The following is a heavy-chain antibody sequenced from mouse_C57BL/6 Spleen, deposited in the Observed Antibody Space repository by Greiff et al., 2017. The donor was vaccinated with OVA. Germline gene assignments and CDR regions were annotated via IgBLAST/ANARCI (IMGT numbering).Heavy chain of an antibody. V-gene: IGHV5-9-1*02. Sequence: EVKLVESGEGLVKPGGSLKLSCAASGFTFSSYAMSWVRQTPEKRLEWVAYISSGGDYIYYADTVKGRFTISRDNARNTLYLQMSSLKSEDTAMYYCTRDTPSYYGSSHWYFDVWGTGTTVTVSS. CDR1: GFTFSSYA. D-gene: IGHD1-1*01. CDR2: ISSGGDYI. CDR3: TRDTPSYYGSSHWYFDV. J-gene: IGHJ1*03.